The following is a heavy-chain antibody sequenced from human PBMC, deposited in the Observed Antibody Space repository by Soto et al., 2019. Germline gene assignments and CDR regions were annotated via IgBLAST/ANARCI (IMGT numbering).Heavy chain of an antibody. J-gene: IGHJ4*02. CDR1: GFTFSSYA. CDR3: AKAVKYYYDDGLFDY. V-gene: IGHV3-23*01. D-gene: IGHD3-22*01. CDR2: ISGSGGST. Sequence: GGSLRLSCAASGFTFSSYAMHWVRQAPGKGLEWVSAISGSGGSTYYADSVKGRFTISRDNSKNTLYLQMNSLRAEDTAVYYCAKAVKYYYDDGLFDYWGQGTLVTVSS.